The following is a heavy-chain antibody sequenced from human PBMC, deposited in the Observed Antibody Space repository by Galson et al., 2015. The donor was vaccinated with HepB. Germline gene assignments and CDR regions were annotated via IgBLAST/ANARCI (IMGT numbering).Heavy chain of an antibody. CDR3: AKEDLYCSSTSCYGHRWYAFDI. CDR1: GFTFDDYA. CDR2: ISWNSGSI. V-gene: IGHV3-9*01. Sequence: SLRLSCAASGFTFDDYAMHWVRQAPGKGLEWVSGISWNSGSIGYADSVKGRFTISRDNAKNSLYLQMNSLRAEDTALYYCAKEDLYCSSTSCYGHRWYAFDIWGQGTMVTVSS. J-gene: IGHJ3*02. D-gene: IGHD2-2*01.